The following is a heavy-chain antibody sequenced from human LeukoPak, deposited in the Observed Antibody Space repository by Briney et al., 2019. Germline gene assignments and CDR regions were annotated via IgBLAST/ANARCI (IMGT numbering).Heavy chain of an antibody. CDR1: GFTFSSYW. CDR3: ARDGPMYAMVRGVISRPFDY. CDR2: IKQDGSEN. V-gene: IGHV3-7*01. Sequence: PGGSLRLSCAAYGFTFSSYWMSWVRQAPGKGLEWVTNIKQDGSENYYVDSVKGRFTISRDNAKNSLYLQMNSLRAEDTAVYYCARDGPMYAMVRGVISRPFDYWGQGTLVTVSS. J-gene: IGHJ4*02. D-gene: IGHD3-10*01.